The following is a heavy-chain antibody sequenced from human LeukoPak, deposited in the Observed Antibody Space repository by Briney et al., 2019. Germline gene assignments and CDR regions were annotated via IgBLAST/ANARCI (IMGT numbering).Heavy chain of an antibody. CDR1: GGSISSYY. CDR2: IYYSGST. J-gene: IGHJ4*02. V-gene: IGHV4-59*13. CDR3: ARTLRYFDWCFDY. Sequence: SETLSLTCTVSGGSISSYYWRWLRQPPGKGLEWLGYIYYSGSTNYNPSLKSRVTISVGTSKNQSSLKLSSVTAADTAVYYCARTLRYFDWCFDYWGQGTLVTVSS. D-gene: IGHD3-9*01.